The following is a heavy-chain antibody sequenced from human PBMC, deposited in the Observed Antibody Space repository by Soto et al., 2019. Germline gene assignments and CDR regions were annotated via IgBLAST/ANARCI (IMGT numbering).Heavy chain of an antibody. CDR3: AKDRPRRTSGYFFDY. D-gene: IGHD1-1*01. J-gene: IGHJ4*02. Sequence: GASVKVSCKASGYTFTSYAMHWVRQAPGQRLEWMGWINAGNGNRKYSQKFQERVTITRDMSTSTAYMELSSLRAEDTALYYCAKDRPRRTSGYFFDYWGQGTPVTVSS. CDR1: GYTFTSYA. V-gene: IGHV1-3*01. CDR2: INAGNGNR.